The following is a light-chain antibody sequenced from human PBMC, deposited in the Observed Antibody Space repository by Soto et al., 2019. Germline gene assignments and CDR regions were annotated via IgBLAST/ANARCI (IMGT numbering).Light chain of an antibody. CDR1: NSDVGAYIY. J-gene: IGLJ2*01. Sequence: QSVLTQPASVSASPGQSITISCTGTNSDVGAYIYVSWYLQHPGKAPKLIIYEVNNRPSGVSDRFSGSKSANTASLTISGLQADDEGDYYCTSYSSTYTVLFGGGTKLTVL. CDR2: EVN. V-gene: IGLV2-14*03. CDR3: TSYSSTYTVL.